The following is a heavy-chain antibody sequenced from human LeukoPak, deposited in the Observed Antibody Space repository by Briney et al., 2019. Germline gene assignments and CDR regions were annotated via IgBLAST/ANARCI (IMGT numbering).Heavy chain of an antibody. D-gene: IGHD6-19*01. J-gene: IGHJ4*02. CDR1: GGSIRGFY. V-gene: IGHV4-59*01. CDR2: FFYSGSA. Sequence: KPSETLSPPRTVSGGSIRGFYWGWIRQPPRQGLEWIGVFFYSGSANYDPSLKSRVTMSVDTSKNQFSLKLSSVTAADTAFYYCARDRDSSGWFDYWGQGTLVTVSS. CDR3: ARDRDSSGWFDY.